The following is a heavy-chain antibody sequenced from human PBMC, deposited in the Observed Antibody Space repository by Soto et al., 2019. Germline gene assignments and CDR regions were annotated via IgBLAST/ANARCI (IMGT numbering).Heavy chain of an antibody. D-gene: IGHD6-6*01. CDR3: ARGRDGDY. V-gene: IGHV1-18*01. Sequence: QVHLGQSVAEVKKPGASVKVSCKGSGYAFTTYGITWVRQAPGQGLEWMGWISAHNGNTNYAQKLQGRVTVTRDTHTSTAYMELRSLRSDDTAVYYCARGRDGDYWGQGALVTVSS. J-gene: IGHJ4*02. CDR2: ISAHNGNT. CDR1: GYAFTTYG.